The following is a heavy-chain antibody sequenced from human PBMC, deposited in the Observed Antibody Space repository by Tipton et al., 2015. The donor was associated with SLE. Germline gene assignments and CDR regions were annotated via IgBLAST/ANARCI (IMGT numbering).Heavy chain of an antibody. CDR2: IYHSGST. V-gene: IGHV4-38-2*02. CDR1: GYSISSGYC. CDR3: ARDGLLWFGESYYFDY. J-gene: IGHJ4*02. D-gene: IGHD3-10*01. Sequence: TLSLTCTVSGYSISSGYCWGWIRQPPGKGLEWIGSIYHSGSTYYNPSLKSRVTISVDTSKNQFSLKLSSVTAADTAVYYCARDGLLWFGESYYFDYWGQGTLVTVSS.